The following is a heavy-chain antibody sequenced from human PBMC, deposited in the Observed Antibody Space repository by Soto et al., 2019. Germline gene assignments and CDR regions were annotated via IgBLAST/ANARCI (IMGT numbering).Heavy chain of an antibody. D-gene: IGHD2-21*01. CDR3: ATSLAYTLEF. Sequence: EVQLVEPGGGLVQPGGSLRLSCAASGFTFNSYWMTWVRQAPGKGLEWVALLSPDASENTYVDPVKGRFTISRDNVRKSLYLQMNSLRVEDTAVYYCATSLAYTLEFSGQGTAVTVSS. V-gene: IGHV3-7*01. CDR2: LSPDASEN. J-gene: IGHJ3*01. CDR1: GFTFNSYW.